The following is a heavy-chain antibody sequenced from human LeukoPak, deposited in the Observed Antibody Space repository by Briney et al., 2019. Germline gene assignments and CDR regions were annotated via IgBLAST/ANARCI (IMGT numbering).Heavy chain of an antibody. D-gene: IGHD2-21*02. CDR2: SYTSGST. CDR3: AREYCGGDCYSGLYNWFDP. Sequence: KPSETLSLTCTVSGGSISIYYWSWIRQPAGKGLEWIGRSYTSGSTNYNPSLKSRVTISVDKSKNQFSLKLSSVTAADTAVYYCAREYCGGDCYSGLYNWFDPWGQGTLVTVSS. J-gene: IGHJ5*02. V-gene: IGHV4-4*07. CDR1: GGSISIYY.